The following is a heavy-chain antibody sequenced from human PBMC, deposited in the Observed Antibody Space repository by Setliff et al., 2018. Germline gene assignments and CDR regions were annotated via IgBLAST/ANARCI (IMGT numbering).Heavy chain of an antibody. Sequence: PSETLSLTCAVSDFSVSSVYYWGWIRQPPGKGLEWIANVYYSGSTYYNPSLKSRVTISVDTSKNQFSLKLTSVTAADTAVYYCARMSGFLYMDVWGKGTTVTVSS. V-gene: IGHV4-38-2*01. CDR3: ARMSGFLYMDV. D-gene: IGHD3-3*01. CDR2: VYYSGST. CDR1: DFSVSSVYY. J-gene: IGHJ6*03.